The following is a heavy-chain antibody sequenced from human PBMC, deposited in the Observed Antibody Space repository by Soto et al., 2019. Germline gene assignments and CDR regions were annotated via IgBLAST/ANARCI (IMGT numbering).Heavy chain of an antibody. J-gene: IGHJ4*02. V-gene: IGHV1-24*01. CDR1: GYTLTELS. D-gene: IGHD6-19*01. Sequence: EASVKVSCKVSGYTLTELSMHWVRQAPGKGLEWMGGFDPEDGETIYAQKFQGRVTMTEDTSTDTAYMELSSLRSEDTAVYYCATTAVAGNYFDYWGQGTLVTVSS. CDR3: ATTAVAGNYFDY. CDR2: FDPEDGET.